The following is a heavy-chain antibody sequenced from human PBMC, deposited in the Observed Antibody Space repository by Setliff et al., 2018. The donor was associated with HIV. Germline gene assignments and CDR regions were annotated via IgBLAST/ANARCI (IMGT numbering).Heavy chain of an antibody. CDR3: ARHKSQPYYFDY. Sequence: SETLSLTCTVSGCSINSYYWSWIRQHPGKGLEWIGSIYYSGSTYYNPSLKSLVTISVDTSKNQFSLKLSSVTAADTAVYYRARHKSQPYYFDYWGQGTLVTVSS. J-gene: IGHJ4*02. CDR1: GCSINSYY. V-gene: IGHV4-59*08. CDR2: IYYSGST.